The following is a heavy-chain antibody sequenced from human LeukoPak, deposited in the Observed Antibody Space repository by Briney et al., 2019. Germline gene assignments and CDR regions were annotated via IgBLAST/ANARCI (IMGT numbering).Heavy chain of an antibody. CDR1: GGSISNYY. V-gene: IGHV4-59*01. CDR3: ARELGATVVNYGMDV. Sequence: SETLSLTCTVSGGSISNYYWSWIRQPPGKGLEWIGYIHYSGSTSYNPSLKSRVTISVDTSKNQLSLKLTSMTAADTAVYYCARELGATVVNYGMDVWGQGTTVTVSS. CDR2: IHYSGST. J-gene: IGHJ6*02. D-gene: IGHD4-23*01.